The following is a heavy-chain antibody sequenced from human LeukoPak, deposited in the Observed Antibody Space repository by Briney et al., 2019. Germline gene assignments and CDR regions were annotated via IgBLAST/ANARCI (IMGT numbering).Heavy chain of an antibody. D-gene: IGHD6-19*01. CDR2: IYYSGST. Sequence: PSETLSLTCTVSGGSISTYFWSWIRQPPGKGLEWIGYIYYSGSTNCNPSLKSRVTISVDTSKNQFSLKLNSVTAADTAVYYCARGGDGSGWYRIDYWGQGTLVTVSS. J-gene: IGHJ4*02. V-gene: IGHV4-59*01. CDR3: ARGGDGSGWYRIDY. CDR1: GGSISTYF.